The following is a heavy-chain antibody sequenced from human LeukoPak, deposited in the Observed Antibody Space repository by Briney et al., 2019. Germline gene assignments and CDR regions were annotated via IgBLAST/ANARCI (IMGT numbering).Heavy chain of an antibody. CDR3: ARDLFGEPDY. CDR1: GFTFSSYS. D-gene: IGHD3-10*01. V-gene: IGHV3-48*01. J-gene: IGHJ4*02. CDR2: ISSSSSRSTI. Sequence: GGSLRLSCAASGFTFSSYSMHWVRQAPGKGLEWVSYISSSSSRSTIYYAASVKGRFTISRDNAKNSLYLQMNSLRAEDTAVYYCARDLFGEPDYWGRGTLVTVSS.